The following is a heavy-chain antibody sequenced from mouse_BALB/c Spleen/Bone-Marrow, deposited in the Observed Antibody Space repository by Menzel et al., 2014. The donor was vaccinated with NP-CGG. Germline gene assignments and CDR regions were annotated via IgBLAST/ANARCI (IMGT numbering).Heavy chain of an antibody. J-gene: IGHJ3*01. V-gene: IGHV14-3*02. CDR3: ASYYYGSSRFAY. CDR1: GFNIKDTY. Sequence: VQRVESGAELVKPGASVKLSCTASGFNIKDTYMHWVKQRPEQGLEWIGRIDPANGNTKYDPKFQGKATITADTSSNTAYLQLSSLTSEDTAVYYGASYYYGSSRFAYWGQGTLVTVSA. CDR2: IDPANGNT. D-gene: IGHD1-1*01.